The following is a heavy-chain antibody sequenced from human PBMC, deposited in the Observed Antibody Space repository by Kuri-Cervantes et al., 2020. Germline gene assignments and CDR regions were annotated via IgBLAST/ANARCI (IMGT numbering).Heavy chain of an antibody. CDR3: ARDRGYYGSGFNREYYYYYYGMDV. J-gene: IGHJ6*02. D-gene: IGHD3-10*01. Sequence: LSLTCAASGFTVSSNYMSWVRQAPGKGLEWVSVIYSGGSTYYADSVKGRFTISRDNSKNTLYLQMNSLRAEDTAVYYCARDRGYYGSGFNREYYYYYYGMDVWGQGTTVTVSS. V-gene: IGHV3-53*01. CDR2: IYSGGST. CDR1: GFTVSSNY.